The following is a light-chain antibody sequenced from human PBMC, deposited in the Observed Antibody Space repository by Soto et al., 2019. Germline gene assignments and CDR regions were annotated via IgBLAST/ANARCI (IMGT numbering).Light chain of an antibody. CDR3: QQYNNWPQT. V-gene: IGKV3-15*01. Sequence: EVVLTQSPATLSVSPVEGATLSCRASQSVSSLLAWYQQRPGQAPRLLIYGTSTRATGIPARFSGSGSGTEFTLTINSLQSEDFAVYYCQQYNNWPQTFGGGTKVEI. CDR1: QSVSSL. J-gene: IGKJ4*01. CDR2: GTS.